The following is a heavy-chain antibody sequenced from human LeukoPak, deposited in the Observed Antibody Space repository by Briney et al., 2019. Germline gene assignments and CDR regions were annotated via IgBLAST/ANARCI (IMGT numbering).Heavy chain of an antibody. V-gene: IGHV1-69*06. CDR3: ARGVVGATLHGGFDY. Sequence: ASVKVSCKASGYTFSSYGISWVRQAPGQGLEWMGGIIPIFGTANYAQKFQGRVTITADKSTSTAYMELSSLRSEDTAVYYCARGVVGATLHGGFDYWGQGTLVTVSS. CDR1: GYTFSSYG. D-gene: IGHD1-26*01. J-gene: IGHJ4*02. CDR2: IIPIFGTA.